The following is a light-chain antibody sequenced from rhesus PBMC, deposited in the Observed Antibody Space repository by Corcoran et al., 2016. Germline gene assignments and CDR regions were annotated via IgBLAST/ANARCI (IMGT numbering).Light chain of an antibody. CDR3: QQDYSWPLT. CDR1: QSVSSS. CDR2: GAS. Sequence: EIVMTQSPATLSLSPGERATLSCRASQSVSSSLAWYQQKPGQAPKLLIYGASSRATGIPDRFSGSGSGTEFTLTISSREPEDVGVYYCQQDYSWPLTFGGGTKVELK. V-gene: IGKV3-42*01. J-gene: IGKJ4*01.